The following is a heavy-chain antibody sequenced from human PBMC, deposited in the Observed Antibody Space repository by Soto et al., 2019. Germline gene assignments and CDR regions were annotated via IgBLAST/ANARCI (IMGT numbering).Heavy chain of an antibody. J-gene: IGHJ4*02. Sequence: PGGFMRLSCAASGLTFNNCAMSWVRQAPGKGLEWVSAISANGQGIYYADSVKGRFIISRDSSKNTVFLHMDSLTAEDTAVYYCAKDRNYPRDQFHNWGQGTLVTVSS. CDR3: AKDRNYPRDQFHN. D-gene: IGHD1-7*01. CDR2: ISANGQGI. V-gene: IGHV3-23*01. CDR1: GLTFNNCA.